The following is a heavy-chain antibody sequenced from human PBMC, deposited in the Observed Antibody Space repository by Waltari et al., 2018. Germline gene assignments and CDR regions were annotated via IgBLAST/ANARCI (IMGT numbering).Heavy chain of an antibody. D-gene: IGHD3-10*01. J-gene: IGHJ4*02. Sequence: QVQLQESGPGLVKPSETLSLTCAVSGYSISSGYYWAWIRQPPGKGLEWIGSIYHSGSTYYNPSLKSRVTISVDTSKNQFSLKLSSVTAADTAVYYCARRSARRGFDYWGQGTLVTVSS. CDR2: IYHSGST. V-gene: IGHV4-38-2*01. CDR3: ARRSARRGFDY. CDR1: GYSISSGYY.